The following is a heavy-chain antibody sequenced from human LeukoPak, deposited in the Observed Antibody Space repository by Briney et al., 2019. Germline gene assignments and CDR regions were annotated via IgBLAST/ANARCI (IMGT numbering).Heavy chain of an antibody. J-gene: IGHJ6*02. D-gene: IGHD2-2*01. V-gene: IGHV3-49*04. CDR3: TRDTSSTSGYYGMDV. Sequence: GGSLRFSCTASGFTFGDYAMSWVRQAPGKGLEWVGFIRSKAYGGTTEYAASVKGRFTISRDDSKSIAYLQMNSLKTEDTAVYYCTRDTSSTSGYYGMDVWGQGTTVTVSS. CDR1: GFTFGDYA. CDR2: IRSKAYGGTT.